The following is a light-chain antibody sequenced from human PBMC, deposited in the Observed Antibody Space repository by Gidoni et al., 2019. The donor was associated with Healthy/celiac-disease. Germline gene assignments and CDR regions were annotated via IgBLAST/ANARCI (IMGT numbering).Light chain of an antibody. CDR3: QQYGSSVFT. V-gene: IGKV3-20*01. J-gene: IGKJ3*01. CDR2: GAS. CDR1: QSVSSSY. Sequence: EIVLTQPPRTLSLSPGERATRPCRASQSVSSSYLAWYQQKPGQAPRLLIYGASSRATGIPDRFSGSGSGTDFTLTISRLEPEDFAVYYCQQYGSSVFTFGHGTKVDIK.